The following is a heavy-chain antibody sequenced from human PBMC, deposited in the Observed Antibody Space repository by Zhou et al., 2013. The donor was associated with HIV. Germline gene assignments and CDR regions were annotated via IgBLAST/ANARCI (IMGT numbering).Heavy chain of an antibody. CDR3: AREDGVATIRKFDS. D-gene: IGHD5-12*01. CDR1: GGTLNTNI. CDR2: ILPLFGSP. V-gene: IGHV1-69*05. Sequence: QVELVQSGAEVRKPGSSVTVSCKASGGTLNTNIIIWVRQAPGQGLEWMGGILPLFGSPTYAQKFHGRVSISTDESTSTVSMELISLTFEDTAVYYCAREDGVATIRKFDSWGQGTLVTVSS. J-gene: IGHJ4*02.